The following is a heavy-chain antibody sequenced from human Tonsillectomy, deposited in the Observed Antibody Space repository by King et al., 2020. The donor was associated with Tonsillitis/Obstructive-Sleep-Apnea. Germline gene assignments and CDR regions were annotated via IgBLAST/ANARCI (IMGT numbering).Heavy chain of an antibody. CDR1: GFTFDDYA. CDR2: ISWNSGSI. J-gene: IGHJ3*02. D-gene: IGHD6-13*01. Sequence: VQLVESGGGLVQPGRSLRLSCAASGFTFDDYAMYWVRQAPGRGLEWVSGISWNSGSIGYADSVKGRFTISRDNAKNSLYLQMNSLRDEDTAMYYCAKDLIIATAGTPGDAFDIWGQGTMVTVSS. CDR3: AKDLIIATAGTPGDAFDI. V-gene: IGHV3-9*01.